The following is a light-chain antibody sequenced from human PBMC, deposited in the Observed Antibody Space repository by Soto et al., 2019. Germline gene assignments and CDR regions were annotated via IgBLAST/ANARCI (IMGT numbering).Light chain of an antibody. CDR2: GAS. V-gene: IGKV3D-15*01. J-gene: IGKJ5*01. CDR1: QSVTTQ. CDR3: QQYNQWPIT. Sequence: VLTQSPGTLSLSPGERATLSCRASQSVTTQLAWYQQKPGQAPRLIIHGASSRATGVPDRITGSGSGTEFTLTISSLQSEDFAVFYCQQYNQWPITFGQGTLLE.